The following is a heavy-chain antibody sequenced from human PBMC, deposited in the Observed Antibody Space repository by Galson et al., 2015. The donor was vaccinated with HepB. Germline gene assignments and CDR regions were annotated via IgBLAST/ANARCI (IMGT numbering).Heavy chain of an antibody. CDR3: ARVRRDITTTNTDTFDI. Sequence: SETLSLTCTVSGGSISSYYWSWIRQPPGKGLEWIGEINHRGSTNYNPSLKSRVIISVDTSKNQFSLKLSSVTAADTAIYYCARVRRDITTTNTDTFDIWGQGTMVTVSS. CDR2: INHRGST. CDR1: GGSISSYY. V-gene: IGHV4-34*01. J-gene: IGHJ3*02. D-gene: IGHD5-12*01.